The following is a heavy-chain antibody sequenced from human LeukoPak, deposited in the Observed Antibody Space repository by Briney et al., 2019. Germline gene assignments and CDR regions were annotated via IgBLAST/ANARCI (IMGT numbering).Heavy chain of an antibody. V-gene: IGHV3-30*18. CDR3: AKSHSSGWYRPNQYFDY. D-gene: IGHD6-19*01. Sequence: GRSLRLSCAAPGFTFSSYGMHWVRQAPGKGLEWVAVISYDGSNKYYADSVKGRFTISRDNSKNTLYLQMNSLRAEDTAVYYCAKSHSSGWYRPNQYFDYRGQGTLVTVSS. J-gene: IGHJ4*02. CDR1: GFTFSSYG. CDR2: ISYDGSNK.